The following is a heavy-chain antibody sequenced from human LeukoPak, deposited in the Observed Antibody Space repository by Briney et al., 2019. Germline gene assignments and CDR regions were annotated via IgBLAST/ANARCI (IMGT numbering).Heavy chain of an antibody. CDR1: GFTFSTYA. CDR2: ISGGDEST. J-gene: IGHJ4*02. D-gene: IGHD2-15*01. V-gene: IGHV3-23*01. Sequence: GGSLRLSCAASGFTFSTYAMNWVRQAPGTGLEWVSSISGGDESTYNADSVKGRFIISRDNSKNTLYLQMNGLRAEDTAIYYCAKGEGGSCSSSSCSTYFDYWGQGTLVTVSS. CDR3: AKGEGGSCSSSSCSTYFDY.